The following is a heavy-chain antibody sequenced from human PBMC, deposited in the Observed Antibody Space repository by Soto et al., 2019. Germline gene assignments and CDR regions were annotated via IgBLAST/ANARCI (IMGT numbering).Heavy chain of an antibody. Sequence: PSETLSLTCTVSGDSASSASYHWSWIRQVPGKNLEWIGYMFYRGSSYYNPSLKSRVSISLDPSKNQLSLNLNSVTAADTAVYYCARGTYGDHSVWAYWGQGVLVTVS. D-gene: IGHD4-17*01. V-gene: IGHV4-31*03. J-gene: IGHJ4*02. CDR3: ARGTYGDHSVWAY. CDR2: MFYRGSS. CDR1: GDSASSASYH.